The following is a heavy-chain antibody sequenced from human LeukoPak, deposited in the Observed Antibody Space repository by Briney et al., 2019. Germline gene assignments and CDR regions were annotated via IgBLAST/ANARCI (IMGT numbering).Heavy chain of an antibody. CDR3: ARVRDYYYGMDV. Sequence: SETLSLTCTVSGDSVSGYYWRWIRQPPGKGLEWIGYVYYSGSTNYNPSLKSRVTISVDTSKNQFSLKLSSVTAADTAVYYCARVRDYYYGMDVWGQGTTVTVSS. CDR2: VYYSGST. CDR1: GDSVSGYY. J-gene: IGHJ6*02. V-gene: IGHV4-59*02.